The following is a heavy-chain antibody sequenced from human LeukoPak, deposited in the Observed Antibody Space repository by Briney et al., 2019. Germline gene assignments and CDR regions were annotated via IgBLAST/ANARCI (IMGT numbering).Heavy chain of an antibody. CDR1: GGSISSGGYY. CDR3: ARGITTNWFDP. CDR2: IYYSGGT. J-gene: IGHJ5*02. D-gene: IGHD3-16*01. Sequence: SETLSLTCTVSGGSISSGGYYWSWIRQHPGKGLEWIGYIYYSGGTYYNPSLKSRVTISVDTSKNQFSLKLSSVTAADTAVYYCARGITTNWFDPWGQGTLVTVSS. V-gene: IGHV4-31*03.